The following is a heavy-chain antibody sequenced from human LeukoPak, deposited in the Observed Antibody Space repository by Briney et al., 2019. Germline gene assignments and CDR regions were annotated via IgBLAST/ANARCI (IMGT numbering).Heavy chain of an antibody. V-gene: IGHV3-48*01. Sequence: GGSLRLSCAASGFPFSTYSMNWVRQAPGKGLEWVAYIISGSNTIYYSDSVKGRFTISRDNAKNSLYLQMNSLRGEATAVYYFFRAFAPANFTGSSCPFDYWGQGSLVTVSS. CDR3: FRAFAPANFTGSSCPFDY. CDR2: IISGSNTI. D-gene: IGHD2-15*01. J-gene: IGHJ4*02. CDR1: GFPFSTYS.